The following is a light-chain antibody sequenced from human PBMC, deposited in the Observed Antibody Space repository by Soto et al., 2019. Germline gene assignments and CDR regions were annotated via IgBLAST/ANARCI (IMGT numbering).Light chain of an antibody. J-gene: IGLJ2*01. Sequence: QSVLTQPPSASGTPGQGVTISCSGSHSNIGRNSVNWYRQLPGTAPKLLIFSNNQRPSGVPDRFSASSSRSGTSASLAIAGLRSDDEAYYFCAAWDDSLNGRVFGGGTKLTVL. CDR3: AAWDDSLNGRV. V-gene: IGLV1-44*01. CDR2: SNN. CDR1: HSNIGRNS.